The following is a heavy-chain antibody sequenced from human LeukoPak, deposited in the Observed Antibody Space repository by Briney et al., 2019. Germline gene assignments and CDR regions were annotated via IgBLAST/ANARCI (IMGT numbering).Heavy chain of an antibody. V-gene: IGHV3-23*01. Sequence: PGGSLRLSCAASGFTFSSYAMSWVRQAPGKGLEWVSAISGSGGSTYYADSVKGRFTISRDNAKNSLYLQMNSLRAEDTALYYCAKDIGARAGMDVWGQGTTVAVSS. CDR1: GFTFSSYA. CDR2: ISGSGGST. J-gene: IGHJ6*02. CDR3: AKDIGARAGMDV. D-gene: IGHD5-12*01.